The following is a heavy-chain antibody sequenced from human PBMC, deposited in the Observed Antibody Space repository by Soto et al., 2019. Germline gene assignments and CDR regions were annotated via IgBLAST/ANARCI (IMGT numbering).Heavy chain of an antibody. J-gene: IGHJ4*02. Sequence: PSETLSLTCTVSGGSISSYYWSWIRQPPGKGLEWIGYIYYSGSTNYSPSLKSRVTISVDSSKNQFSLKLSSVTAADTAVYYCARVRSGWYGDFDYWGQGTLVTVSS. V-gene: IGHV4-59*01. CDR1: GGSISSYY. D-gene: IGHD6-19*01. CDR2: IYYSGST. CDR3: ARVRSGWYGDFDY.